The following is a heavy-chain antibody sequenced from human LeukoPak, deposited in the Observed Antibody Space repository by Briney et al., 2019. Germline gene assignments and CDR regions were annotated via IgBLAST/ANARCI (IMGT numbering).Heavy chain of an antibody. CDR3: ANEGGTYYDYVWGSYRSYYFDY. V-gene: IGHV1-69*04. CDR2: IIPILGIA. J-gene: IGHJ4*02. D-gene: IGHD3-16*02. Sequence: GSSVKVSCKASGGTFSSYAISWVRQAPGQGLEWMGRIIPILGIANYAQKFQGRVTITADKSTSTAYMELSSLRSEDTAVYYCANEGGTYYDYVWGSYRSYYFDYWGQGTLVTVSS. CDR1: GGTFSSYA.